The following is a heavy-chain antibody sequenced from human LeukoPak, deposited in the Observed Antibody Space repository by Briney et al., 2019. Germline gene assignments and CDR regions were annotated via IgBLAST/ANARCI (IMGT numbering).Heavy chain of an antibody. CDR3: ARVTEGVVVAATFYYYYYMDV. CDR1: GGSFSGYY. D-gene: IGHD2-15*01. CDR2: INHSGST. V-gene: IGHV4-34*01. J-gene: IGHJ6*03. Sequence: SETLSLTCAVYGGSFSGYYWSWIRQPPGKGLEWIGEINHSGSTNYNPSLKSRVTISVDTSKNQFSLKLSSVTAADTAVYYCARVTEGVVVAATFYYYYYMDVWGKGTTVTVSS.